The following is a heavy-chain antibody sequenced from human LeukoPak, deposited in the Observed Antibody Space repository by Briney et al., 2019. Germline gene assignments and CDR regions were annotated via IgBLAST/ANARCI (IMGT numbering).Heavy chain of an antibody. CDR2: ISSSSSYT. V-gene: IGHV3-11*03. D-gene: IGHD6-19*01. J-gene: IGHJ4*02. CDR3: AGKPWYSSGWYGY. Sequence: GGSLRLSCAASGFTFSDYYMSWIRQAPGKGLEWVSYISSSSSYTNYADSVKGRFTISRDNAKNSLYLQMNSLRAEDTAVYYCAGKPWYSSGWYGYWGQGTLVTVSS. CDR1: GFTFSDYY.